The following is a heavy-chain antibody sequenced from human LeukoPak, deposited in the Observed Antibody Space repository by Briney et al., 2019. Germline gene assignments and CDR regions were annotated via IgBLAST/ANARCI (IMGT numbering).Heavy chain of an antibody. CDR3: AKTGEYQLPNGFDY. Sequence: GGSLRLSCAASGFTFSRYWMNWVRQAPGKGLEWVANIKEDGSAQNYVDSVKGRFTISRDNSKSTLYLQMNSLRAEDTAVYYCAKTGEYQLPNGFDYWGQGTLVTVSS. J-gene: IGHJ4*02. CDR2: IKEDGSAQ. CDR1: GFTFSRYW. V-gene: IGHV3-7*03. D-gene: IGHD2-2*01.